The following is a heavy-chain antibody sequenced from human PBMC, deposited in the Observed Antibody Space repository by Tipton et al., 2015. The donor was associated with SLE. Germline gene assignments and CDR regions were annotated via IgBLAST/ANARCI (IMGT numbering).Heavy chain of an antibody. CDR2: VYDSGTT. CDR1: GDSIRSRNW. CDR3: ARAFYYGSGEDV. Sequence: TLSLTCVVSGDSIRSRNWWSWVRQPPGKGLEWIGEVYDSGTTNYNPSLRSRVTISVDTSKNHFSLKLSSVTAADTAVYYCARAFYYGSGEDVWGQGTTVTVSS. J-gene: IGHJ6*02. V-gene: IGHV4-4*02. D-gene: IGHD3-10*01.